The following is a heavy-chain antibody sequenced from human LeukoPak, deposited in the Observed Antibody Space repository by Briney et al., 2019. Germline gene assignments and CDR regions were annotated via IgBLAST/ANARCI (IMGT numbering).Heavy chain of an antibody. CDR2: ISPSGNSV. D-gene: IGHD5-12*01. CDR1: GFTFNSYT. CDR3: ARDFMGESGYAGY. Sequence: PGGSLRLSCAASGFTFNSYTMNWVRQAPGKGLEWITSISPSGNSVYYSDSLKGRSTISRDAATNSLYLQMSNVRTDDTATYYYARDFMGESGYAGYWGQGALVTVSS. V-gene: IGHV3-21*01. J-gene: IGHJ4*02.